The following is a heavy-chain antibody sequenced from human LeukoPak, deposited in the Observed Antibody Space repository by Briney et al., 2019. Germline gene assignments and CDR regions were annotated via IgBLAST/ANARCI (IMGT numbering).Heavy chain of an antibody. CDR2: IKQDGSEK. D-gene: IGHD1-26*01. CDR1: GFTFSSYW. V-gene: IGHV3-7*01. CDR3: ARDTPHEGPKWELKGYYYGMDV. J-gene: IGHJ6*02. Sequence: PGGSLRLSCAASGFTFSSYWMSWVRQAPGKGLEWVANIKQDGSEKYYVDSVKGRFTISRDNAKNSLYLQMNSLRAEDTAVYYCARDTPHEGPKWELKGYYYGMDVWGQGTTVTVSS.